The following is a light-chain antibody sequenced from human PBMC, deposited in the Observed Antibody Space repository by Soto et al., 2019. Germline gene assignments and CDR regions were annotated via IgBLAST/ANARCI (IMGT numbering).Light chain of an antibody. CDR2: TAS. CDR3: LQHSNYPPWT. Sequence: DIQMTQSPSAMSASVGDRVTITCRSRQGISNYLAWFQQNPGKVPTRLIHTASSLQSGVPSRFRGSGTGTEFTLTISSLQPEDFATDYCLQHSNYPPWTFGPGTKVEIK. CDR1: QGISNY. J-gene: IGKJ1*01. V-gene: IGKV1-17*03.